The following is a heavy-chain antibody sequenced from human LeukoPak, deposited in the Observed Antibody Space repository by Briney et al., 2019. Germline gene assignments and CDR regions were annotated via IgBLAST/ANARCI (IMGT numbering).Heavy chain of an antibody. D-gene: IGHD3-9*01. Sequence: PSETLSLTCTVSGGSISSYYWSWIRQPPGKGLEWIGYIYYSGSTNYNPSLKSRVTISVDTSKNQFSLKLSFVTAADTAVYYCARDFEGYYYGMDVWGQGTTVTVSS. CDR1: GGSISSYY. J-gene: IGHJ6*02. CDR3: ARDFEGYYYGMDV. V-gene: IGHV4-59*01. CDR2: IYYSGST.